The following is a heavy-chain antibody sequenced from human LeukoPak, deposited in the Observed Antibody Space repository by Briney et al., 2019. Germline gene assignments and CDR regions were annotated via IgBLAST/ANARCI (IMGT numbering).Heavy chain of an antibody. CDR3: ARHDKEISYYGSSGYGVVYYYYYMDV. Sequence: SVKVSCKASGGTFSSYAISWVRQAPGQGLEWMGGIIPIFGTANYAQKFQGRVTITADESTSTAYMELSSLRSEDTAVYYCARHDKEISYYGSSGYGVVYYYYYMDVWGKGTTVTISS. D-gene: IGHD3-22*01. CDR1: GGTFSSYA. J-gene: IGHJ6*03. CDR2: IIPIFGTA. V-gene: IGHV1-69*01.